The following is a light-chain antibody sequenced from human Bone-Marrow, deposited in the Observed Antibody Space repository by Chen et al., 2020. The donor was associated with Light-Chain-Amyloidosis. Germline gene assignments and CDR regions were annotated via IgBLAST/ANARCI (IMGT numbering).Light chain of an antibody. CDR3: SSFTSSSSYV. CDR1: SGHVGTYDY. J-gene: IGLJ1*01. Sequence: QSALTHPASVSGSPEQPLTISCTGTSGHVGTYDYVSWYQQHTGKAPKVMIYAVRNRPSGVSNRFTVSKSGNTASLTISGLQAEDEADYYCSSFTSSSSYVFGPGTKFTGL. V-gene: IGLV2-14*01. CDR2: AVR.